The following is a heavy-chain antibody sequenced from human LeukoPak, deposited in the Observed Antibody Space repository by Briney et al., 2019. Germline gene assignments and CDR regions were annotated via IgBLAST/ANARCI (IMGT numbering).Heavy chain of an antibody. CDR2: INPSGGST. CDR3: ARRVSDYYYMDV. Sequence: ASVKVSCKASGYTFTSYYMHWVRQAPGQGLEWMGIINPSGGSTSYAQKFQGRVTMTRDMPTSTVYMELSSLRSEDTAVYYCARRVSDYYYMDVWGKGTTVTVSS. V-gene: IGHV1-46*01. J-gene: IGHJ6*03. CDR1: GYTFTSYY.